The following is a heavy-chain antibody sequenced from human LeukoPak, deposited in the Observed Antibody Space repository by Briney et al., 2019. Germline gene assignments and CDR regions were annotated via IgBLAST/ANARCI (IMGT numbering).Heavy chain of an antibody. D-gene: IGHD3-22*01. CDR1: GGSVSSGSYY. J-gene: IGHJ5*02. V-gene: IGHV4-61*01. Sequence: SETLSLTCTVTGGSVSSGSYYWSWIRQPPGKGLEWIGYIYYSGSTNYNPSLKSRVTISVDTSKNQFSLKLSSVTAADTAVYYCARASITMIVLPDWFDPWGQGTLVTVSS. CDR3: ARASITMIVLPDWFDP. CDR2: IYYSGST.